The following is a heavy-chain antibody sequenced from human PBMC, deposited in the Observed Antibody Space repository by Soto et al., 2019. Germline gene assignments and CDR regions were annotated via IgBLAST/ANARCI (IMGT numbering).Heavy chain of an antibody. CDR3: AQTTGWPGFDF. J-gene: IGHJ4*02. V-gene: IGHV4-30-4*02. CDR1: GGPISSGDYY. D-gene: IGHD6-19*01. CDR2: IYYSGST. Sequence: PSETLSLTCTVYGGPISSGDYYWSWIRLPPEKGLEWIGYIYYSGSTYYNPSLKSRVTISVDTSKNQFSLKLSSVTAADTAVYFCAQTTGWPGFDFWSPGTLVTVSS.